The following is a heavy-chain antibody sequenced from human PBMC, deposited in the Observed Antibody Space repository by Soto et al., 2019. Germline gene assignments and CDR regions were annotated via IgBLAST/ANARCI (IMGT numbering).Heavy chain of an antibody. Sequence: GESLKISCKGSGYSFTSYWISWVRQMPGKGLEWMGRIDPSDSYTNSSPACQGHVTTSADKSISTAYLQWSSLKASDPAMYYCARQNVDTAMVTSWFDTWGQGTLGTVSS. J-gene: IGHJ5*02. CDR2: IDPSDSYT. CDR1: GYSFTSYW. D-gene: IGHD5-18*01. V-gene: IGHV5-10-1*01. CDR3: ARQNVDTAMVTSWFDT.